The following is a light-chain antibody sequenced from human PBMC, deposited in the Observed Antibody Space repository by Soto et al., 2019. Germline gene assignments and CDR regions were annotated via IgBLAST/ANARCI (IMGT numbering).Light chain of an antibody. V-gene: IGKV1-13*02. CDR3: QQFNTYPYT. CDR1: QGIGSS. J-gene: IGKJ2*01. Sequence: AIQLTQSPSSLSASVGDRVTITCRASQGIGSSLVWYQQKSGRAPDLLIYDASILESGVPSRFRGSGSGTEFTLTISSLQPEDFVTYHCQQFNTYPYTFGQGTKLEIK. CDR2: DAS.